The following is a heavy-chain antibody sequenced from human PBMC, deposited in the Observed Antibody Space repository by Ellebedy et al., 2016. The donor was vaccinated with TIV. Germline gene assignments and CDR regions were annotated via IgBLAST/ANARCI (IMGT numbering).Heavy chain of an antibody. CDR3: ASGGGYLDY. D-gene: IGHD3-16*01. V-gene: IGHV4-39*07. CDR2: ISFSGYT. J-gene: IGHJ4*02. CDR1: GDSIGSSSRY. Sequence: SETLSLTXSVSGDSIGSSSRYWDWIRQPPGGGLEWIGNISFSGYTHYNPSLKSRVKMSVDMSKNQFSLRLSPVTAADTAVYYCASGGGYLDYWGQGALVTVSS.